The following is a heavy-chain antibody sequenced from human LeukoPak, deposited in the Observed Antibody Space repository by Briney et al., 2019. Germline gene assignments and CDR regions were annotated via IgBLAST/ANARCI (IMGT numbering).Heavy chain of an antibody. CDR2: ISSSGSTI. V-gene: IGHV3-11*04. Sequence: GGSLRLSCAASGFTFSDYYMSWIRQAPGKGLEWVSYISSSGSTIYYADSVKGRFTISRDNAKISLYLQMNSLRAEDTAVYYCARAPYGGKAIGPYDYWGQGTLVTVSS. J-gene: IGHJ4*02. D-gene: IGHD4-23*01. CDR3: ARAPYGGKAIGPYDY. CDR1: GFTFSDYY.